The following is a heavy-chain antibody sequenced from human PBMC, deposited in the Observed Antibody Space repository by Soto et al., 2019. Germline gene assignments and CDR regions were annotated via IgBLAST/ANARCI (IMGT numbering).Heavy chain of an antibody. Sequence: GASVKVSWKASGYTFTSYAMHWVRQAPGQRLEWMGWINSGNGNTKYSQKFQGRVTITRDTSASTAYMELSSLRSEDTAVYYCARDKVVAPPYYFDYWGQGTLVTVSS. CDR1: GYTFTSYA. J-gene: IGHJ4*02. CDR3: ARDKVVAPPYYFDY. D-gene: IGHD2-15*01. V-gene: IGHV1-3*01. CDR2: INSGNGNT.